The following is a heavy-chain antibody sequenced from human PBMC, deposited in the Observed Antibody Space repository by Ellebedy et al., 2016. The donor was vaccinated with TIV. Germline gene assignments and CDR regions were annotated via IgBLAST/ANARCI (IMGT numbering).Heavy chain of an antibody. V-gene: IGHV3-11*01. Sequence: GESLKISXAASGFTFSDYYMSWVRQAPGKRLEWISYISPSGSTIYYADSVKGRFTISRDNSKNTLYLQMNSLRAEDTAVYYCAKESRSWFDPWGQGTLVTVSS. CDR3: AKESRSWFDP. CDR1: GFTFSDYY. J-gene: IGHJ5*02. CDR2: ISPSGSTI.